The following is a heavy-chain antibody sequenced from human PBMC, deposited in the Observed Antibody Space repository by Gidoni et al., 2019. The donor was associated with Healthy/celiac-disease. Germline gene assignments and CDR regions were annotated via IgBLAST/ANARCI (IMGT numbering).Heavy chain of an antibody. CDR1: GYSFTSYW. Sequence: EVQLLQSGAEVKTPGESLTISWKGSGYSFTSYWIGWVRQIPGKGLELMGILFPGDSDTRYSPSFQGQVTISADKSISTAYLQWSSLKASDTAMYYCARQDWGPIAHFDYWGQGTLVTVSS. J-gene: IGHJ4*02. CDR2: LFPGDSDT. V-gene: IGHV5-51*01. CDR3: ARQDWGPIAHFDY. D-gene: IGHD6-13*01.